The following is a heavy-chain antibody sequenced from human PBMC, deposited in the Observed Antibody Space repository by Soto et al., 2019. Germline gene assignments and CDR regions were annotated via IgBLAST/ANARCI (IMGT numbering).Heavy chain of an antibody. CDR2: ISGTGRVT. J-gene: IGHJ1*01. CDR3: AKDVHYDIATGIEYFHR. V-gene: IGHV3-23*01. D-gene: IGHD3-9*01. CDR1: EFTFSSYA. Sequence: EVQLLESGGGLVQPGGSLKLSCAASEFTFSSYAMSWVRQAPGKGLEWVSGISGTGRVTKYAESVKGRFTISRDNPKSTLFLQMNGLRPEDTAVYYCAKDVHYDIATGIEYFHRWGQGTLVTVSS.